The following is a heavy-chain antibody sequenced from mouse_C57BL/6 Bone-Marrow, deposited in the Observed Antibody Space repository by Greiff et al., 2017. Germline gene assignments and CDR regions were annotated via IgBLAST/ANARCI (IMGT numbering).Heavy chain of an antibody. CDR3: ARDFVDDGYYVDY. CDR1: GFTFSSYA. Sequence: EVKVVESGGGLVKPGGSLKLSCAASGFTFSSYAMSWVRQTPEKRLEWVATISDGGSYTYYPDNVKGRFTISRDNAKNNLYLQMSHLKSEDTAMYYCARDFVDDGYYVDYWGQGTTLTVSS. D-gene: IGHD2-3*01. V-gene: IGHV5-4*01. J-gene: IGHJ2*01. CDR2: ISDGGSYT.